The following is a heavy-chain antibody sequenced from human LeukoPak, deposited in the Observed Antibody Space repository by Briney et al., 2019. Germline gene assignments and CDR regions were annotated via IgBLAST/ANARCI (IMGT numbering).Heavy chain of an antibody. Sequence: GGSLRLSCAASGFTFSSYSITWVRQAPGKGLEWVSSISSSSSSLYYADSVKGRFTISRDNAKNSLYLQMNSLRAEDTAMYYCARAPMSYDSSGFGGAFDIWGQGTMVTVSS. CDR2: ISSSSSSL. V-gene: IGHV3-21*01. CDR1: GFTFSSYS. CDR3: ARAPMSYDSSGFGGAFDI. D-gene: IGHD3-22*01. J-gene: IGHJ3*02.